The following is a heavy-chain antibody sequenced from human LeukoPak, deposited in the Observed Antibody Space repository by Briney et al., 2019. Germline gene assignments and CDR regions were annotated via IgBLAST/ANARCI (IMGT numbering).Heavy chain of an antibody. CDR2: INSDGGTT. Sequence: TGGSLRLSCAASGFTFSSYWMHWVRQPPGKGLVWVSRINSDGGTTSYADSVKGRFTISRDNAKNTLYLQMNSLRAEDTAVYYCAHYDSSGYHAFDTWGQGTMVTVSS. CDR1: GFTFSSYW. D-gene: IGHD3-22*01. J-gene: IGHJ3*02. V-gene: IGHV3-74*01. CDR3: AHYDSSGYHAFDT.